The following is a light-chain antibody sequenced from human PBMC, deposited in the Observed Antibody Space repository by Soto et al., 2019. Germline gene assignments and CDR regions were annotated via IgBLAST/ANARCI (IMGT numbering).Light chain of an antibody. Sequence: DIQMTQSPSCLSASLLDRVTITCRASQSISTYVNWYQQKPGKAPNLLIYTASSLQSGVPSRFSGSGSGTDFTLTISSLQPEDFATYFCQQSYSRPRTFGQGTKVDIK. CDR2: TAS. J-gene: IGKJ1*01. V-gene: IGKV1-39*01. CDR3: QQSYSRPRT. CDR1: QSISTY.